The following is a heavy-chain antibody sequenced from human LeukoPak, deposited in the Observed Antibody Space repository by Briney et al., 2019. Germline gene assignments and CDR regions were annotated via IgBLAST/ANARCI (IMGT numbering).Heavy chain of an antibody. D-gene: IGHD6-6*01. CDR1: GGSISSSSYY. CDR3: ASIAARLGWVDY. CDR2: IYYSGST. V-gene: IGHV4-39*01. J-gene: IGHJ4*02. Sequence: PSETLSLTCTVSGGSISSSSYYWGWIHQPPGKGLEWVGSIYYSGSTYYNPSLKSRGTITVDTSKNPSSLKLSSVTAADTAVYYCASIAARLGWVDYWGQGTLVTVSS.